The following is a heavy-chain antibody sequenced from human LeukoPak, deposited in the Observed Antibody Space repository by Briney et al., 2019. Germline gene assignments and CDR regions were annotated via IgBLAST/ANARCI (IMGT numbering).Heavy chain of an antibody. J-gene: IGHJ3*02. CDR3: ASGGYCSSTSCQYGNAFDI. D-gene: IGHD2-2*01. V-gene: IGHV1-8*01. Sequence: ASVKVSCKASGYTFTSYDINWVRQATGQGLEWMRWMNPNSGNTGYAQKFQGRVTMTRNTSISTAYMELSSLRSEDTAVYYCASGGYCSSTSCQYGNAFDIWGQGTMVTVSS. CDR1: GYTFTSYD. CDR2: MNPNSGNT.